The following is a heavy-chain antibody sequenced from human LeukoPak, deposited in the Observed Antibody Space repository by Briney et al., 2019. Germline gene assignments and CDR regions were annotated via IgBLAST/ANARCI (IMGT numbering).Heavy chain of an antibody. CDR3: ARDAIQGIIIVYAFDI. CDR1: GFTFGSYS. V-gene: IGHV3-21*01. J-gene: IGHJ3*02. CDR2: ISSSRSYI. Sequence: GGSLRLTCAASGFTFGSYSMNWVRQAPGKGLEWVSSISSSRSYIYYADSVKGRFTISRDNAKNSLYLQMNSLRAEDTAVYFCARDAIQGIIIVYAFDIWGQGTMVTVSS. D-gene: IGHD3-10*01.